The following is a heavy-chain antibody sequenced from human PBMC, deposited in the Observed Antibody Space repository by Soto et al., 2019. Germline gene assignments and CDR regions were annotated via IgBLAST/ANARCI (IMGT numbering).Heavy chain of an antibody. CDR2: ISYDGSNK. D-gene: IGHD3-10*01. CDR3: AREAGGLWFGWAY. Sequence: QVQLVESGGGVVQPGRSLRLSCAASGFTFSSYAMHWVRQAPGKGLEWVAVISYDGSNKYYADSVKGRFTISRDNSKNTLYLQMNSLRAEDTAVYYCAREAGGLWFGWAYWGQGTLVTVSS. V-gene: IGHV3-30-3*01. CDR1: GFTFSSYA. J-gene: IGHJ4*02.